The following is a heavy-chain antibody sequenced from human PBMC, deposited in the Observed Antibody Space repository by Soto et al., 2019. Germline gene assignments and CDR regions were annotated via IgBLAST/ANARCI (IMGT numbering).Heavy chain of an antibody. Sequence: WTWVRHHPGKGLEWGGYIFYNGNAYYTPSLKSRVTISVDTSENRFSLKLTSVTAADTAMYYCASLRGSGTNVVFDSWGQGTQVNVSS. CDR2: IFYNGNA. CDR3: ASLRGSGTNVVFDS. V-gene: IGHV4-31*02. D-gene: IGHD3-10*01. J-gene: IGHJ4*02.